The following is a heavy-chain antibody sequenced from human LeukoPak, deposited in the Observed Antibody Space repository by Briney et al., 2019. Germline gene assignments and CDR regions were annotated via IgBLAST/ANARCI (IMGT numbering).Heavy chain of an antibody. Sequence: SETLSLTCAVSGGSISSGGYSWSWIRQPPGKGLEWIGYIYYSGSTYYNPSLKSRVTISVDTSKNQFSLKLSSVTAADTAVYYCAREIDGDFDYWGQGTLVTVSS. CDR3: AREIDGDFDY. D-gene: IGHD4-17*01. V-gene: IGHV4-30-2*05. CDR1: GGSISSGGYS. CDR2: IYYSGST. J-gene: IGHJ4*02.